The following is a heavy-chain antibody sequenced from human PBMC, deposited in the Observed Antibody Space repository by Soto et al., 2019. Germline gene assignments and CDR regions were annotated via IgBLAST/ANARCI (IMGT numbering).Heavy chain of an antibody. Sequence: QVQLVESGGGVVQPGRSLRLSCAASGFTFSSYGMHWVRQTPGKGLEWVAVISYDGSNKYYADSVKGRFTISRDNSKNTLYLQMNSLRAEDTAVYYCAKGIYIDYWGQGTLVTVS. D-gene: IGHD3-10*01. CDR2: ISYDGSNK. CDR1: GFTFSSYG. V-gene: IGHV3-30*18. CDR3: AKGIYIDY. J-gene: IGHJ4*02.